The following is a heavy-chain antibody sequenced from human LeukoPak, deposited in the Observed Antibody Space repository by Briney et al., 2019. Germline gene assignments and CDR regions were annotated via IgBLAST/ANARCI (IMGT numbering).Heavy chain of an antibody. D-gene: IGHD3-22*01. J-gene: IGHJ4*02. CDR3: ARGDSSGYYLPFDY. CDR2: IYYSGST. V-gene: IGHV4-59*01. Sequence: SETLSLPCTVSGGSISSYYWSWIRQPPGKGLEWIGYIYYSGSTNYNPSLKSRVTISVDTSKTQFSLKLSSVTAADTAVYYCARGDSSGYYLPFDYWGQGTLVTVSS. CDR1: GGSISSYY.